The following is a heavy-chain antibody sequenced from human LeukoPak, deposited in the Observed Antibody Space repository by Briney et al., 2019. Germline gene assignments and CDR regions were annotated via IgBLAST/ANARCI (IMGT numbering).Heavy chain of an antibody. CDR1: GFTFSSYA. CDR3: AKGSLGSWYFFDY. CDR2: ISGGGGNT. Sequence: PGGSLRLSCAASGFTFSSYAMSWVRQAPGKGPEWVSTISGGGGNTYYADSVKGLFTISRDNSKNTLWLQMNSLRAEDTALYYCAKGSLGSWYFFDYWGQGTLVTVSS. J-gene: IGHJ4*02. V-gene: IGHV3-23*01. D-gene: IGHD6-13*01.